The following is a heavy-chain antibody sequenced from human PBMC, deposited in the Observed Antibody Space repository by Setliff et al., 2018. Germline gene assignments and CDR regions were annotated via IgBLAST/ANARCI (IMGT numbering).Heavy chain of an antibody. CDR3: VRDLHWGFDY. Sequence: GGSLRLSCAASGFTVSSNYMSWVRQAPGKGLEWVSVFYTGGSTHYADSVKGRFTISRDNSKNTLYLQMNSLRAEDTAVYYCVRDLHWGFDYWGLGTLVTVSS. D-gene: IGHD7-27*01. V-gene: IGHV3-53*01. J-gene: IGHJ4*02. CDR1: GFTVSSNY. CDR2: FYTGGST.